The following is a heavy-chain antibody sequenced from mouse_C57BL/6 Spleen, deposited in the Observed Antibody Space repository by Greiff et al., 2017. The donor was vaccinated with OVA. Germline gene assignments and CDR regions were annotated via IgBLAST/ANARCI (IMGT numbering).Heavy chain of an antibody. Sequence: QVQLQQPGAELVKPGASVKMSCKASGYTFTSYWITWVKQRPGPGLEWIGDIYPGSGSTNYNEKFKSKATLTVDTSSSTAYMQLSSLTSEDSAVYYCARSRIYYDYGYYAMDYWGQGTSVTVSS. J-gene: IGHJ4*01. D-gene: IGHD2-4*01. CDR3: ARSRIYYDYGYYAMDY. V-gene: IGHV1-55*01. CDR1: GYTFTSYW. CDR2: IYPGSGST.